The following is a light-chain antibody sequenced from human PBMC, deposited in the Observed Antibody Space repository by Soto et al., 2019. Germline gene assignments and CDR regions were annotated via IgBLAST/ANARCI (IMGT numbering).Light chain of an antibody. CDR2: SNN. J-gene: IGLJ3*02. CDR1: SSNIGSNT. V-gene: IGLV1-44*01. CDR3: AAWDDSLNGWV. Sequence: QSVLTQPPSASGTPGQRVTISCCGSSSNIGSNTVNWYQQLPGTAPKLLIYSNNQRPSGVPDRFSGSKSGTSASLAISGLQSEDEAVYYCAAWDDSLNGWVFGGGTKLTVL.